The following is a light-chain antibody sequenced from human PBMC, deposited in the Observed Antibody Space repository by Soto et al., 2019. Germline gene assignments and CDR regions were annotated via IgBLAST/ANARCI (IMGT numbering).Light chain of an antibody. V-gene: IGKV3-20*01. J-gene: IGKJ1*01. Sequence: EIVLTQSPGTLSLSPGERATLSCRASQSVSSSYLACYQHKPGQAPRLRIYGAASRATGMPDRCRGSGAGTDFILTISRLELEDYAVYYCQQLWTFGQGTKVDIK. CDR1: QSVSSSY. CDR3: QQLWT. CDR2: GAA.